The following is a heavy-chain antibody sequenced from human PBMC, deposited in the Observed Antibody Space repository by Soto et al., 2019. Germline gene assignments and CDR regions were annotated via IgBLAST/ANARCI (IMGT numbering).Heavy chain of an antibody. CDR3: ARGYSYTENAFDI. CDR1: GFTFSSYS. CDR2: ISSSSSTI. Sequence: GGSLRLSCAASGFTFSSYSMNWVRQAPGKGLEWVSYISSSSSTIYYADSVKGRFTISRDNAKNQFSLQLNSVTPEDTAVYYCARGYSYTENAFDIWGQGTMVTVSS. D-gene: IGHD5-18*01. J-gene: IGHJ3*02. V-gene: IGHV3-48*01.